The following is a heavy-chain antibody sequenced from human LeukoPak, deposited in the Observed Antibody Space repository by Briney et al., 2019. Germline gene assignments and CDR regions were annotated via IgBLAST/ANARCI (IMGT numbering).Heavy chain of an antibody. CDR1: GGSISSSNW. D-gene: IGHD3-10*01. V-gene: IGHV4-4*02. Sequence: KASGTLSLTCAVSGGSISSSNWWSWVRQPPGKGLEWIGEIYHSGSTNYNPSLKSRVTISVDKSKNQFSLKLSSVTAADTAVYYCARAVSRFGELLSYWGQGTLVTVSS. J-gene: IGHJ4*02. CDR3: ARAVSRFGELLSY. CDR2: IYHSGST.